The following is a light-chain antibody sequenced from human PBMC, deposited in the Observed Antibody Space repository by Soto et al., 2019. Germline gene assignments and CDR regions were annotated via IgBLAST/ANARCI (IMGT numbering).Light chain of an antibody. CDR2: GAS. Sequence: EIVLTQSPGTLSLSPGERATLSCRASQGVSNNYLAWYRKKPGQAPRLLIYGASRRATGSPDRFSGSGSVTDFTLTISRLEPEDFAVYYGQQYGSSPQTFGQGTKVEIK. V-gene: IGKV3-20*01. CDR1: QGVSNNY. CDR3: QQYGSSPQT. J-gene: IGKJ1*01.